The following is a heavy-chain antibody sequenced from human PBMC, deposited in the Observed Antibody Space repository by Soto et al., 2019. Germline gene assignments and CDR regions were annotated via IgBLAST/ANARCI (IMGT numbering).Heavy chain of an antibody. CDR3: ARGDYDYSGGYYYYMDV. D-gene: IGHD4-4*01. Sequence: SETLSLTCAVSSGSISSSNWWSWVRQPPGKGLEWIGEIYHSGSTNYNPSLKSRVTISVDKSKNQFSLKLSSVTAADTAVYYCARGDYDYSGGYYYYMDVWGKGTTVTVSS. CDR2: IYHSGST. J-gene: IGHJ6*03. CDR1: SGSISSSNW. V-gene: IGHV4-4*02.